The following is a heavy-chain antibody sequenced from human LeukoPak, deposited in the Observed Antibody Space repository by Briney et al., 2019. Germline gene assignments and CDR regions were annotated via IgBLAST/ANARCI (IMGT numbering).Heavy chain of an antibody. Sequence: GGSLRLSCAASGFTFSSYEMNWVRRAPGKGLEWVSSISSSSSYIYYADSVKGRFTISRDNAKNSLYLQMNSLRAEDTAVYYCAAGDSGYHFDYWGQGTLVTVSS. D-gene: IGHD5-12*01. CDR3: AAGDSGYHFDY. CDR1: GFTFSSYE. J-gene: IGHJ4*02. CDR2: ISSSSSYI. V-gene: IGHV3-21*01.